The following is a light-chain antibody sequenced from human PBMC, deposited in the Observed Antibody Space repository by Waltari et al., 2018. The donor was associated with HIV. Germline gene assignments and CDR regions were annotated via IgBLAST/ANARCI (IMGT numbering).Light chain of an antibody. CDR2: DVT. J-gene: IGLJ2*01. V-gene: IGLV2-14*01. CDR3: SSYTTSSTVV. Sequence: QSALTQPPSVSGSPGQSITTSCTGTSSDVGGYDYVSWYQQHPGKAPKLIIYDVTNRPSGVSNRFSGSKSGNTASLTISGLQAEDEADYYCSSYTTSSTVVFGGGTKLTVL. CDR1: SSDVGGYDY.